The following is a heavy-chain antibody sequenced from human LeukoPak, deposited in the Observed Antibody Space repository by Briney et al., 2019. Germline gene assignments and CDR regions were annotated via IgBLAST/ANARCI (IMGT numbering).Heavy chain of an antibody. J-gene: IGHJ4*02. CDR2: ISSSSYI. CDR3: ARVQYYYDSSGYYPSDY. D-gene: IGHD3-22*01. Sequence: GGSLRLSCAASGFTFSSYSMNWVRQAPGKGLEWVSSISSSSYIYYADSVKGRFTISRDNAKNSLYLQMNSLRAEDTAVYYCARVQYYYDSSGYYPSDYWGQGTLVTVSS. V-gene: IGHV3-21*01. CDR1: GFTFSSYS.